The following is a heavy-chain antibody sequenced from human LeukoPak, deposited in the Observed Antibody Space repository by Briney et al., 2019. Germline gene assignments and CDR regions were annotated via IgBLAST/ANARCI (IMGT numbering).Heavy chain of an antibody. D-gene: IGHD5-24*01. CDR3: ARLKGEMITIRPYYHYYMDV. CDR2: LYYNGNT. CDR1: GGSISTYY. J-gene: IGHJ6*03. V-gene: IGHV4-59*01. Sequence: SETLSLTCTVSGGSISTYYWTWIRQPPGKGLEWLGYLYYNGNTNYNPSLPSRVTISLNTSKNQFSLNLTSVTAADTAVYYCARLKGEMITIRPYYHYYMDVWGKGTTVTVSS.